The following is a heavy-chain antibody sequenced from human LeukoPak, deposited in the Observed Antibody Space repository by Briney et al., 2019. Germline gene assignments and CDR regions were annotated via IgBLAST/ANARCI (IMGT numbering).Heavy chain of an antibody. CDR1: GGSMNNYF. Sequence: SETLSLTCSVSGGSMNNYFWNWIRHPPGKGLEWVGLFYHSGDSNYNPSLNSRVTMSLDRSKNQFSLRLTSVTAADTAVYYCATGGEYDYSWGTYRPFDNWGQGTLVTVSS. V-gene: IGHV4-59*01. D-gene: IGHD3-16*02. CDR3: ATGGEYDYSWGTYRPFDN. CDR2: FYHSGDS. J-gene: IGHJ4*02.